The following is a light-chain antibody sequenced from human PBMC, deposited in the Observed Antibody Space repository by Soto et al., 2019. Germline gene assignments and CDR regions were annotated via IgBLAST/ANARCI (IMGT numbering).Light chain of an antibody. V-gene: IGLV2-8*01. CDR1: NSDVGSYIY. J-gene: IGLJ1*01. CDR2: DVS. Sequence: QSALTQPASVSGSPGQSITISCTGTNSDVGSYIYVSWYQQHPGKAPKLIIYDVSKRPSGVPDRFSGSKSDNTASLTVSGLQAEDEADYYCNSYAGSNSYLFGTGTKLTVL. CDR3: NSYAGSNSYL.